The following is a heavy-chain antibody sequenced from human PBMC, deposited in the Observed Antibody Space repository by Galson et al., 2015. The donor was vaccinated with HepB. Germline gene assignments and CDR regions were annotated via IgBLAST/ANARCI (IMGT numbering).Heavy chain of an antibody. D-gene: IGHD6-13*01. CDR3: ASVRGWDSSNWYVDY. Sequence: SLRLSCAASGITFRSYGMQWVRQAPGKGLEWVAVIWYDGSNKYYADSVKGRFTISRDNSKNTLYLQMNSLRAEDTAVYYCASVRGWDSSNWYVDYWGRGTLVIVSS. CDR2: IWYDGSNK. CDR1: GITFRSYG. J-gene: IGHJ4*02. V-gene: IGHV3-33*01.